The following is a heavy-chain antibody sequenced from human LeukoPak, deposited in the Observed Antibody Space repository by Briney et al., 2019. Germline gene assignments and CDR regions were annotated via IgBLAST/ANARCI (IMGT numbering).Heavy chain of an antibody. Sequence: GGSLRLSCAASGFTVSSNYMSWVRQAPGKGLEWVSIIYSDGSTYYADSVKGRLTISRDNSKTTLYLQMKSLRAEDTAVFYCARVDSIWYYVDYWGQGTLVTVSS. CDR1: GFTVSSNY. V-gene: IGHV3-66*01. J-gene: IGHJ4*02. CDR2: IYSDGST. CDR3: ARVDSIWYYVDY. D-gene: IGHD6-13*01.